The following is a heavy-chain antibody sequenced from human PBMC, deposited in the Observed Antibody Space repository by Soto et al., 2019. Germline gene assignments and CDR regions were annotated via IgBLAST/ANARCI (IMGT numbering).Heavy chain of an antibody. J-gene: IGHJ6*03. CDR2: ISWNSGSI. CDR3: AKDTVGVAGPGYYYYYMDV. D-gene: IGHD6-19*01. CDR1: GFTFDDYA. V-gene: IGHV3-9*01. Sequence: GGSLRLSCAASGFTFDDYAMHWVRQAPGKGLEWVSGISWNSGSIGYADSVKGRFTISRDNAKNSLYLQMNSLRAEDTALYYCAKDTVGVAGPGYYYYYMDVWGKGTTVTVSS.